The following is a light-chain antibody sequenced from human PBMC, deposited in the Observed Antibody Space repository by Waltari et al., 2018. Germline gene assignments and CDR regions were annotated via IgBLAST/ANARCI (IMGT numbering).Light chain of an antibody. V-gene: IGKV3-20*01. CDR3: QHYVRLPAT. CDR1: QSVRGS. CDR2: GAS. J-gene: IGKJ1*01. Sequence: EIVLTQSPGTLSLSPGERATLSCRASQSVRGSLAWYQQKAGQAPRLLIYGASSRATGIPDRFSGSGSGTDVSLTISRLEPEDFAVYYCQHYVRLPATFGQGTKVEIK.